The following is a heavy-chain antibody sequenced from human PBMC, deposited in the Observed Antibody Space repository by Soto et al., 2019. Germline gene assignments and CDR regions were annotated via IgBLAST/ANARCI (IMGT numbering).Heavy chain of an antibody. CDR3: AKDEPLTFIVVPHKWFDP. CDR1: GFTFSNYA. J-gene: IGHJ5*02. CDR2: ISSGGGTT. V-gene: IGHV3-23*01. Sequence: GGSLRLSCAASGFTFSNYAMSWVRQAPGKGLEWVSGISSGGGTTYYADSVKGRFTISRDNSENTLLLEMNSLRAEDTAIYYCAKDEPLTFIVVPHKWFDPWGQGTLVTVSS. D-gene: IGHD3-22*01.